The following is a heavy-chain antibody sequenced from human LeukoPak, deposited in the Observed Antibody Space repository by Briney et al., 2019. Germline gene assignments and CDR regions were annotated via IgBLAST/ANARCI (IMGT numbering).Heavy chain of an antibody. CDR1: GGSISSGGYY. J-gene: IGHJ1*01. D-gene: IGHD6-19*01. CDR3: VSGGSGWLYFQH. CDR2: IYYSGST. V-gene: IGHV4-31*03. Sequence: SQTLSLTCTVSGGSISSGGYYWSWIRQHPGKGLEWIGYIYYSGSTYYNPSLKSRITISVDTSKNQFSLKLSSVTAADTAVYYCVSGGSGWLYFQHWGQGTLVTVSS.